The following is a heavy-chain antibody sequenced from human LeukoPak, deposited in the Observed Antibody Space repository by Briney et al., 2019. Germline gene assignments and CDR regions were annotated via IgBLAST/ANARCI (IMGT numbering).Heavy chain of an antibody. V-gene: IGHV4-31*03. CDR1: GGSISSGGYY. D-gene: IGHD2-2*01. CDR3: ARFVWCSSTGCYRPTGMDV. Sequence: SQTLSLTCTVSGGSISSGGYYWSWIRQHPGKGLEWIGYIYYSGSTYYNPSLKSRVTISVDTSKNQFSLKLSSVTAADTAVYYCARFVWCSSTGCYRPTGMDVWGQGTTVTVSS. CDR2: IYYSGST. J-gene: IGHJ6*02.